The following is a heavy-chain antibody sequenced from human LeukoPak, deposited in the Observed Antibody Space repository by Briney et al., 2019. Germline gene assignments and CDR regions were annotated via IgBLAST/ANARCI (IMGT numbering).Heavy chain of an antibody. Sequence: NPSETLSLTCTVSGYSISSGYYWGWIRQPPGKGLEWIGSMYYSGSTYYNPSLKRRVTISVDTSKNQFSLRLSSVTAADTAVYFCAKGLRYLSFNDAFDIWGQGTMVTVSS. J-gene: IGHJ3*02. CDR2: MYYSGST. D-gene: IGHD3-9*01. V-gene: IGHV4-38-2*02. CDR1: GYSISSGYY. CDR3: AKGLRYLSFNDAFDI.